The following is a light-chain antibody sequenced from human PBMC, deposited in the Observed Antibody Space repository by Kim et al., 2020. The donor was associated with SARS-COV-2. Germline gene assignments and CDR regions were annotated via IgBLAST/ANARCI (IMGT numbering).Light chain of an antibody. CDR3: AAWDDSLNGPL. Sequence: QSALTQSPSASGTPGQRVTISCSGSRSNIGSNTVTWYQQVPGTAPKLLIYSNNQRPSGVPDRFSGSKSGTSASLAISGLQSEDEADYYCAAWDDSLNGPLFGGGTQLTVL. CDR1: RSNIGSNT. CDR2: SNN. J-gene: IGLJ3*02. V-gene: IGLV1-44*01.